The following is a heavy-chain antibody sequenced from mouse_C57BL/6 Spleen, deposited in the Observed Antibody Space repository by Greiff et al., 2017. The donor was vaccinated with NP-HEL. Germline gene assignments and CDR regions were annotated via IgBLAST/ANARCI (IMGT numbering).Heavy chain of an antibody. D-gene: IGHD1-1*01. CDR1: GFTFSDYG. CDR2: ISSGSSTI. V-gene: IGHV5-17*01. CDR3: ARYYYGSSSPWYFDV. Sequence: EVKLVESGGGLVKPGGSLKLSCAASGFTFSDYGMHWVRQAPEKGLEWVAYISSGSSTIYYADTVKGRFTISRDNAKNTLFLQMTSLRSEDTAMYYCARYYYGSSSPWYFDVGGTGTTVTVSS. J-gene: IGHJ1*03.